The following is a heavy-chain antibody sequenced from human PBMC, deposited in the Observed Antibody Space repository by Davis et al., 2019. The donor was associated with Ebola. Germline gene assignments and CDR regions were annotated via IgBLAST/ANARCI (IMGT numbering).Heavy chain of an antibody. CDR3: ARDRYGDYGVRDF. D-gene: IGHD4-17*01. Sequence: GGSLRLSCAASGFTFSSYWMSWVRQAPGKGLEWVANIKQDGSEKYYVDSVKGRFTISRDNAKTSLYLQMNSLRDDDTAVYYCARDRYGDYGVRDFWGQGTLVTVSS. J-gene: IGHJ4*02. V-gene: IGHV3-7*01. CDR1: GFTFSSYW. CDR2: IKQDGSEK.